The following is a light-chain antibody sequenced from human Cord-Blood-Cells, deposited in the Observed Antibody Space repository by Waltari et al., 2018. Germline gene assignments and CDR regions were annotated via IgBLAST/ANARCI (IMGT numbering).Light chain of an antibody. CDR1: QSISSY. J-gene: IGKJ1*01. CDR2: AAS. CDR3: QQSYSTPCT. V-gene: IGKV1-39*01. Sequence: DIQMTQSPSSLSASVGDRVTITCRASQSISSYLNWYQQKPGKAPKLLIYAASSLQSGVPSRFSGSGSGTDFTLTISSLQPEAFATYYCQQSYSTPCTFNDGTTVEI.